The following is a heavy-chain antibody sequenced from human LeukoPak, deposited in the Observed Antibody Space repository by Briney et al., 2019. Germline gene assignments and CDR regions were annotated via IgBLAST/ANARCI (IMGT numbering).Heavy chain of an antibody. J-gene: IGHJ4*02. V-gene: IGHV3-7*01. CDR1: EFIFGAYW. D-gene: IGHD3-10*01. CDR2: INQDGSET. CDR3: VRSLQKFGTRDY. Sequence: GGPLRLPCAVSEFIFGAYWMTWLRQAPGKGLEWVAHINQDGSETYYMDSVKGRFTISRDNAKKSVFLQMNSLTAEDTALYYCVRSLQKFGTRDYWGQGTLVTVSS.